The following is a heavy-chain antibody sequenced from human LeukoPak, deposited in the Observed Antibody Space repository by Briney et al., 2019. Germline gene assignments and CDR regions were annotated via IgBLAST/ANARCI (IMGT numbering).Heavy chain of an antibody. CDR3: ARGSTVLMVYATDY. V-gene: IGHV3-21*01. CDR1: GFTFSSYS. CDR2: ISSSSSYI. J-gene: IGHJ4*02. Sequence: RGSLRLSCPASGFTFSSYSMNWVRQAPGKGLEGVASISSSSSYIYYADSVKGRFTISRDNAKNSLYLQMNSLRAEDTAVYYCARGSTVLMVYATDYWGQGTLVTVSS. D-gene: IGHD2-8*01.